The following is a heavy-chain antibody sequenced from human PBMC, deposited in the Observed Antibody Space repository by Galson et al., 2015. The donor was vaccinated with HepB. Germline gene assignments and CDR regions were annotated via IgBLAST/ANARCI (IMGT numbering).Heavy chain of an antibody. D-gene: IGHD3-10*01. V-gene: IGHV1-69*13. CDR2: IIPIFGTA. J-gene: IGHJ6*02. Sequence: SVKVSCKASGGTFSRYAISWVRQAPGQGLEWMGGIIPIFGTANYAQKFQGRVTITADESTSTAYMELSSLRSEDTAVYYCARGVLLWFGELLKTTERGYYYGMDVWGQGTTVTVSS. CDR3: ARGVLLWFGELLKTTERGYYYGMDV. CDR1: GGTFSRYA.